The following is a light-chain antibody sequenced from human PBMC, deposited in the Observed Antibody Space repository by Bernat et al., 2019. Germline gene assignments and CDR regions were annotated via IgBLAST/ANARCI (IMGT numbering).Light chain of an antibody. CDR1: SNDVGGYNY. CDR3: SSYTSSSIYV. J-gene: IGLJ1*01. CDR2: DVT. V-gene: IGLV2-14*01. Sequence: QSALTQPASVSGSPGQSITISCTGTSNDVGGYNYVSWYQQHPGEAPKLMIYDVTNRPSGVSNRFFGSKSGNTASLTISGLQAEDEADYYCSSYTSSSIYVFGTGTKVTVL.